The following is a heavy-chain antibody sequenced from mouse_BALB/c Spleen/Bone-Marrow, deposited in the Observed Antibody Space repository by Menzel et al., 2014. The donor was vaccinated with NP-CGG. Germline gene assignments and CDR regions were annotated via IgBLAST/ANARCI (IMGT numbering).Heavy chain of an antibody. V-gene: IGHV7-3*02. J-gene: IGHJ4*01. CDR2: IRNKANGYTT. CDR1: GFTFTDYY. Sequence: EVKLQEFGEGLVQPGGSLRLSCATSGFTFTDYYMSWVRQPPGKALERLGFIRNKANGYTTEYSASVKGRFTISRDNSQSILYRQMNALRAEDSATYYCARDDAMDYWGQGTSVTVSS. CDR3: ARDDAMDY.